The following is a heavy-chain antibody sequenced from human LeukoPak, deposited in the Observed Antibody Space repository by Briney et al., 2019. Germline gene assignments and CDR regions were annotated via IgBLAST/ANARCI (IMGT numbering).Heavy chain of an antibody. V-gene: IGHV3-11*04. D-gene: IGHD2-2*02. Sequence: GGSLRLSCAASGFTFSDHYMSWIRQAPGKGLEWVSYISSSGSTIYYADSVKGRFTISRDNAKNSLYLQMNSLRAEDTAVYYCARDPEGYCSSTSCYSAPYYFDYWGQGTLVTVSS. J-gene: IGHJ4*02. CDR2: ISSSGSTI. CDR3: ARDPEGYCSSTSCYSAPYYFDY. CDR1: GFTFSDHY.